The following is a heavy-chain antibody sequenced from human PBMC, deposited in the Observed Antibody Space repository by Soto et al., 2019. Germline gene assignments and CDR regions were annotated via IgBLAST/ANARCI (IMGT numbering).Heavy chain of an antibody. D-gene: IGHD5-18*01. Sequence: HPGGSLRLSCAASGFTFSSYAMSWVRQAPGKGLEWVSAISGSGGSTYYADSVKGRFTISRDNSKNTLYLQMNSLRAEDTAVYYCAKDKRGYSYGSWFDPWGQGTLVTVSS. J-gene: IGHJ5*02. V-gene: IGHV3-23*01. CDR3: AKDKRGYSYGSWFDP. CDR2: ISGSGGST. CDR1: GFTFSSYA.